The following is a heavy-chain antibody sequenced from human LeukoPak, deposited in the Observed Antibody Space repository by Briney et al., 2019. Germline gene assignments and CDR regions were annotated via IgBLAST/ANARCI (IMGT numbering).Heavy chain of an antibody. V-gene: IGHV3-11*01. CDR2: ISSSGSTI. CDR1: GFTFSSYW. J-gene: IGHJ4*02. CDR3: AGNYYDRSGYYYDY. Sequence: GGSLRLSCAASGFTFSSYWMSWIRQAPGKGLEWVSYISSSGSTIYYADSVKGRFTISRDNAKNSLYLQMNSLRAEDTAVYYCAGNYYDRSGYYYDYWGQGTLVTVSS. D-gene: IGHD3-22*01.